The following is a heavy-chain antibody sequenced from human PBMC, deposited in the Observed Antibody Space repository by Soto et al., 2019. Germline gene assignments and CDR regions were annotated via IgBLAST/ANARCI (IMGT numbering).Heavy chain of an antibody. CDR1: GGTFSRYA. D-gene: IGHD3-22*01. CDR2: IIPMFGTA. CDR3: ARDGTLYDSSGYYYRY. V-gene: IGHV1-69*01. J-gene: IGHJ4*02. Sequence: QVQLVQSGAEVKKPGSSVKVSCKASGGTFSRYAINWVRQAPGQGLEWMGGIIPMFGTANYAQKFQGRVTITADESTNTGYMGLRRLIAEDTAVYYCARDGTLYDSSGYYYRYWGQGTLVTVSS.